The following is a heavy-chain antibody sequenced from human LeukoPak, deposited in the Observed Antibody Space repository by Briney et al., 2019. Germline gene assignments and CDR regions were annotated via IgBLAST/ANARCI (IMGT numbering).Heavy chain of an antibody. CDR1: GFSFSSYT. J-gene: IGHJ4*02. V-gene: IGHV3-30*18. Sequence: GGSLRLSCAASGFSFSSYTMHWVRQAPGKGLEWVAVISYDGSNKYYADSVKGRFTISRDNSKNTLYLQMNSLRAEDTAVYYCANLLRWEPYWGQGTLVTVSS. CDR2: ISYDGSNK. D-gene: IGHD4-23*01. CDR3: ANLLRWEPY.